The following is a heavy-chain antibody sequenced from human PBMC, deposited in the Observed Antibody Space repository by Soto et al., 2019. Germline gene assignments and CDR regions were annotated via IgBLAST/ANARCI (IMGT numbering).Heavy chain of an antibody. J-gene: IGHJ6*02. CDR1: GYTFTSYY. Sequence: GASVKVSCKASGYTFTSYYMHWVRQAPGQGLEWMGIINPSGGSTSYAQKFQGRVTMTRDTSTSTVYMELSSLRSEDTAVYYCASCSGGSCYSPVYYYYGMDVWGQGTTVTVSS. CDR3: ASCSGGSCYSPVYYYYGMDV. CDR2: INPSGGST. D-gene: IGHD2-15*01. V-gene: IGHV1-46*01.